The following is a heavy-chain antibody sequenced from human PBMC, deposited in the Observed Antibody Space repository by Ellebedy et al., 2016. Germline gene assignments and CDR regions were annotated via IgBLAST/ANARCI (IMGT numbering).Heavy chain of an antibody. Sequence: GRFTISRDNAKNSLYLQMNSLRAEDTAVYYCASSTKMDVWGKGTTVTVPS. V-gene: IGHV3-11*06. J-gene: IGHJ6*04. D-gene: IGHD1-1*01. CDR3: ASSTKMDV.